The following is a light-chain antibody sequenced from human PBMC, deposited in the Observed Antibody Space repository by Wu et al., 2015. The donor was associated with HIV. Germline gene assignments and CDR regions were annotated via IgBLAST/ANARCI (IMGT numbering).Light chain of an antibody. J-gene: IGKJ1*01. CDR3: QQTYSTPKT. Sequence: DIQMTQSPSSLSASVGDRVTITCRASQSISSDLKWYQQKPGAAPQLLIYAASNVQSGVPSRFSGSGSGTDFTLTISSLQPEDVAIYYCQQTYSTPKTFGQGTKAEIK. V-gene: IGKV1-39*01. CDR2: AAS. CDR1: QSISSD.